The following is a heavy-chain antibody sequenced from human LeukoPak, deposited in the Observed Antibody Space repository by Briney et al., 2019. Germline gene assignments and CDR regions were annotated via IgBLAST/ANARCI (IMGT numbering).Heavy chain of an antibody. CDR1: GYTFTGYY. J-gene: IGHJ4*02. V-gene: IGHV1-2*02. D-gene: IGHD3-16*01. CDR2: INPNSGST. CDR3: ARGHDYISFGVY. Sequence: ASVKVSCKASGYTFTGYYMHWVRQAPGQGLEWMGWINPNSGSTNYAQKFQGRVTMTRDTSISTAYMELSRLRSDDTAVYYCARGHDYISFGVYWGQGTPVTVSS.